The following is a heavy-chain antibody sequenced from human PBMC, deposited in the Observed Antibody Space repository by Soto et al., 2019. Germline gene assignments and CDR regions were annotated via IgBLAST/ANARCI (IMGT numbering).Heavy chain of an antibody. V-gene: IGHV4-34*01. J-gene: IGHJ1*01. CDR2: INHSGST. CDR1: GCTFSSYA. Sequence: GSLRLSCAASGCTFSSYAMHWVRQAPGKGLEWIGEINHSGSTNYNPSLKSRVTISVDTSKNQFSLKLSSVTAADTAVYYCASQGYCSGGSCYPAEYFQHWGQGTLVTVSS. D-gene: IGHD2-15*01. CDR3: ASQGYCSGGSCYPAEYFQH.